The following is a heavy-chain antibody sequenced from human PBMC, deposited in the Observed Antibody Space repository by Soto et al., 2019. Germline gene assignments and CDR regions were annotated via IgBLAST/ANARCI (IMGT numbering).Heavy chain of an antibody. CDR1: GGSISSSSYY. D-gene: IGHD3-9*01. CDR2: IYYSGST. CDR3: ARTKRDILTGYSIFDY. J-gene: IGHJ4*02. V-gene: IGHV4-39*01. Sequence: QLQLQESGPGLVKPSETLSLTCTVSGGSISSSSYYWGWIRQPPGKGLEWIGSIYYSGSTYYNPSLKSRVTIPVDTSKNQFSLKLSSVTAADTAVYYCARTKRDILTGYSIFDYWGQGTLVTVSS.